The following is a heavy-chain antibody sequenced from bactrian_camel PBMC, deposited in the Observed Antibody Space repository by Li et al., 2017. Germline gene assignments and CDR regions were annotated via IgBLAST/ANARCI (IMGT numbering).Heavy chain of an antibody. J-gene: IGHJ4*01. CDR1: RYDTDSTNS. D-gene: IGHD3*01. CDR3: ANTVFGSPYY. Sequence: HVQLVESGGGSVQAGGSLRLSCAASRYDTDSTNSVGWFRQAPEKEREGVSCINMRGTSTDYADSVRGRFTISRDNAKNTLYLQLNNLKTEDMAMYYCANTVFGSPYYWCQGTQVTVS. CDR2: INMRGTST. V-gene: IGHV3S1*01.